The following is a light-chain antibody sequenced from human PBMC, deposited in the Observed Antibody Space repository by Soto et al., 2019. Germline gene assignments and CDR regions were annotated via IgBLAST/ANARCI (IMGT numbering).Light chain of an antibody. Sequence: DIVMTQSTLSLHVTPGEPASISCSSSQSLMHSNGYNYLDWYLQKPGQSPQLLIYLGSNRASVVPDTFSDSRSVTDFTLKTSRVEVEDVGVYYGMHALRSLEDCFGEAPKLEI. CDR3: MHALRSLEDC. V-gene: IGKV2-28*01. J-gene: IGKJ2*01. CDR1: QSLMHSNGYNY. CDR2: LGS.